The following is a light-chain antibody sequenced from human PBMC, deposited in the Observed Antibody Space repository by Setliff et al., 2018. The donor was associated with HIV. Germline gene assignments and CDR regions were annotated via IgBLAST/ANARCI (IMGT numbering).Light chain of an antibody. J-gene: IGLJ1*01. CDR2: DDS. Sequence: SSELTQPPSVSVAPGKTARITCGGNHIGIKSVHWYQQKPGQAPVLVVYDDSDRPSGIPERFSGSNSGNKATLTISRVEAGDEADYYCQVWDSSSDHHVFGAGTNVTVL. CDR3: QVWDSSSDHHV. V-gene: IGLV3-21*03. CDR1: HIGIKS.